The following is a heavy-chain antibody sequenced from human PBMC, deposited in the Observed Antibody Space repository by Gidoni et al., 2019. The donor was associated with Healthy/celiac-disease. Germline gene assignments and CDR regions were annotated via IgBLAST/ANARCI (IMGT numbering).Heavy chain of an antibody. CDR2: ISHDGSNK. J-gene: IGHJ4*02. Sequence: QVQLVESGGGVVQPGRSLRLSCAASGFTFSSYAMHWVRQAPGKGLEWVAVISHDGSNKYYADSVKGRFTISRDNSKNTLYLQMNSLRAEDTAVYYCARGIVGNLWQAIDYWGQGTLVTVSS. V-gene: IGHV3-30-3*01. D-gene: IGHD3-10*01. CDR3: ARGIVGNLWQAIDY. CDR1: GFTFSSYA.